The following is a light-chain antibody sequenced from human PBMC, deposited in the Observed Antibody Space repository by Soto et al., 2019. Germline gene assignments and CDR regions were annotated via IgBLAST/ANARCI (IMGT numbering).Light chain of an antibody. CDR3: ETSDSNTFWV. Sequence: QPVLTQSSSASASLGSSVKLTCTLSSGHSSYIIAWHQQQPGKAPRYLMKLEGSGSYNKGSGVPDRFSGSSSGADRYLTISNLQFEDEADYYSETSDSNTFWVFGGGTQLTVL. J-gene: IGLJ3*02. V-gene: IGLV4-60*02. CDR2: LEGSGSY. CDR1: SGHSSYI.